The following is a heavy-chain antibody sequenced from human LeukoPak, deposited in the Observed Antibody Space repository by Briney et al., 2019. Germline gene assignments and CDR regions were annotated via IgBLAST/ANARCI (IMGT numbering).Heavy chain of an antibody. D-gene: IGHD1-26*01. J-gene: IGHJ4*02. CDR3: ARDRRSARELDFPGDY. Sequence: ASVKVSCKASVYTFTSYGISWVRQAPGQGLEWMGWISAYNSNTNYAQKLQGRVTMTTDTSTSTAYMELRSLRSDDTAVYYYARDRRSARELDFPGDYWGQGTLVTVSS. CDR1: VYTFTSYG. V-gene: IGHV1-18*01. CDR2: ISAYNSNT.